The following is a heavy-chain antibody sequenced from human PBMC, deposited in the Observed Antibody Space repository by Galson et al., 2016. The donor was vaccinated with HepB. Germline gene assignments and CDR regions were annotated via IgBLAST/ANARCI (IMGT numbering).Heavy chain of an antibody. V-gene: IGHV1-18*04. CDR2: ISAKSGDT. Sequence: SVKVSCKASGYTFTNFAICWVRQAPGQGLEWMGWISAKSGDTDYAQRLLGRVTMTTDTSTNTAYMELQNLTADDTAIYYCARGVPGIAVDDPLADGGQGTLVTVSS. J-gene: IGHJ4*02. D-gene: IGHD6-19*01. CDR3: ARGVPGIAVDDPLAD. CDR1: GYTFTNFA.